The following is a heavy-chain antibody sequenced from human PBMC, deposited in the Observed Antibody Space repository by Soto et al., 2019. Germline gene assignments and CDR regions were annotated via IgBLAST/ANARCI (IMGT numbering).Heavy chain of an antibody. D-gene: IGHD7-27*01. CDR2: INHSVGT. V-gene: IGHV4-34*01. CDR1: GGSFTTYD. J-gene: IGHJ5*02. Sequence: QVQLQQWGAGLLKPSETLSLTCAVYGGSFTTYDWTWIRQSPEKGLEWIGEINHSVGTKTNPSLMSRVTLSVDTSKNQFSLRLRSVTAADTAMYYCARGSDSGEFGWFDTWGQGTLVTVSS. CDR3: ARGSDSGEFGWFDT.